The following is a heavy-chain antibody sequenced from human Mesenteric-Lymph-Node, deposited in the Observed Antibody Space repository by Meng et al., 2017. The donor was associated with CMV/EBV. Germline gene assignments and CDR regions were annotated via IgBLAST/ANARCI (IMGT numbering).Heavy chain of an antibody. D-gene: IGHD4-11*01. Sequence: GGSLRLSCVASGFTFSSYWMSWVRQAPGKGLEWVGSISFDGDNKYYADSVEGRFTISRDNPRKTLYLQMNSLRDEDTAVYYCARENDYSNYFDSWGQGTLVTVSS. CDR2: ISFDGDNK. CDR1: GFTFSSYW. J-gene: IGHJ4*02. CDR3: ARENDYSNYFDS. V-gene: IGHV3-30-3*01.